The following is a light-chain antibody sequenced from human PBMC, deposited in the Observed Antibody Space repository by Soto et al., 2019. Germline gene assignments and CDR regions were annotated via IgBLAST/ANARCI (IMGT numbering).Light chain of an antibody. CDR1: QSVSSKY. CDR3: QQYGSTLFT. V-gene: IGKV3-20*01. J-gene: IGKJ3*01. Sequence: DIVLTQSPGTLSLSPGERATLSCRASQSVSSKYLAWYQQKPGQAPRVLIYGASIRATCIPERFSGGGPGTDFTLTITRLEPEDFAVYYCQQYGSTLFTFGPGTKVDIK. CDR2: GAS.